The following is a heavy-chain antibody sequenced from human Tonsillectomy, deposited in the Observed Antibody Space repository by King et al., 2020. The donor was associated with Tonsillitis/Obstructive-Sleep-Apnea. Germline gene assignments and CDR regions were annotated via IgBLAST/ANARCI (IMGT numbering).Heavy chain of an antibody. J-gene: IGHJ6*02. CDR2: IKSKTDGGTT. CDR3: TAVEYNSYGMDI. CDR1: GFTFSSAW. Sequence: VQLVESGGGLVKPGGSLRVSCAASGFTFSSAWMNWVRQAPGKGLEWVGRIKSKTDGGTTDYAAPVKGRFTISRDDSKNRLFLQMNSLTTEDTAVFYCTAVEYNSYGMDIWGQGTTVTVSS. V-gene: IGHV3-15*07.